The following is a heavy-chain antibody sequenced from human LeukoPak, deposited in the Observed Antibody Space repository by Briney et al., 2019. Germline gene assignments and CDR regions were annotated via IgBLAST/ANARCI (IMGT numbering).Heavy chain of an antibody. Sequence: ASVKVSCKASGGTFSSYAISWVRQAPGQGLEWMGGIIPIFGTANYAQKFQGRVTITADESTSTAYMELSSLRSEDTAVYYCARVAGYTTDWYGGGDDYWGQGTLVTVSS. CDR2: IIPIFGTA. CDR3: ARVAGYTTDWYGGGDDY. CDR1: GGTFSSYA. J-gene: IGHJ4*02. V-gene: IGHV1-69*13. D-gene: IGHD6-19*01.